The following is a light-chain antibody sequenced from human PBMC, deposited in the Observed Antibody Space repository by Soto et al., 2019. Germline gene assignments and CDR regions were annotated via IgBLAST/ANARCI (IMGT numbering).Light chain of an antibody. CDR1: QSVSSN. CDR2: DAS. CDR3: QQYNYWPPDT. Sequence: ELVMTQSPATLSVSPGERATLSCRASQSVSSNLAWYQQKPGQAPRLLIYDASTRATGIPARFSGSGSGTEFTLTISSLQSEDFAVYYCQQYNYWPPDTFGGGTKVEI. J-gene: IGKJ4*01. V-gene: IGKV3-15*01.